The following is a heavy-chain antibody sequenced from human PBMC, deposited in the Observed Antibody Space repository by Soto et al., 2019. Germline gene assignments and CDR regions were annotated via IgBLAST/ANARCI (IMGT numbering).Heavy chain of an antibody. J-gene: IGHJ3*02. CDR2: IKPDGSGT. CDR3: GRDPSFGAFDI. Sequence: PGGSLRFSWEASAFTFRSSWMSWVRQAPGKGLEWVSYIKPDGSGTYYVDSVRGRFTISRDNAKNSLYLQMNSLRAEDTALYYCGRDPSFGAFDIWGQGTMVTVSS. CDR1: AFTFRSSW. D-gene: IGHD3-10*01. V-gene: IGHV3-7*01.